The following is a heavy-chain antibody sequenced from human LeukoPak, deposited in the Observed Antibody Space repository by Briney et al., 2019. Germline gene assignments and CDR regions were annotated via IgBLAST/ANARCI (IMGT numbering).Heavy chain of an antibody. CDR2: IYHSGST. D-gene: IGHD2-2*01. CDR3: ARSETYCSSTSCYAAHAFDI. J-gene: IGHJ3*02. Sequence: PSETLSLTCAVSGGSISSGGYSWRWIRQPPGKGLEWIVYIYHSGSTYYNPSLKSRVTISVDRSKNQFSLKLSSVTAADTAVYYCARSETYCSSTSCYAAHAFDIWGQGTMVTVSS. CDR1: GGSISSGGYS. V-gene: IGHV4-30-2*01.